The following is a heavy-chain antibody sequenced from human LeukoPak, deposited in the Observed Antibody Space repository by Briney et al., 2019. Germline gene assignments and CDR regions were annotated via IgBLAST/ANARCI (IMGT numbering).Heavy chain of an antibody. J-gene: IGHJ4*02. CDR1: GFTFSTYA. D-gene: IGHD1-26*01. CDR2: ISDSDGST. CDR3: ARALLYYFDY. V-gene: IGHV3-23*01. Sequence: GGSLRLSCAASGFTFSTYAMSWVRQAPGKGLEWVSSISDSDGSTYYADSVKGRFTISRDNSKNTLYLQMNSLRAEDTAVYYCARALLYYFDYWGQGTLVTVSS.